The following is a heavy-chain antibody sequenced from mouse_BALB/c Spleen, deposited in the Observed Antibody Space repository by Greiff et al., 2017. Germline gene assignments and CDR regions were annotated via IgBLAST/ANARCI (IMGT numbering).Heavy chain of an antibody. J-gene: IGHJ1*01. CDR3: ARDLHYYGSSYWYFDV. D-gene: IGHD1-1*01. V-gene: IGHV2-6-7*01. CDR1: GFSLTGNG. Sequence: QVQLQQSGPGLVAPSQSLSITCTVSGFSLTGNGVNWVRQPPGKGLEWLGMIWGDGSTDYNSALKSRLSISKDNSKSQVFLKMNSLQTDDTARYYCARDLHYYGSSYWYFDVWGAGTTVTVSS. CDR2: IWGDGST.